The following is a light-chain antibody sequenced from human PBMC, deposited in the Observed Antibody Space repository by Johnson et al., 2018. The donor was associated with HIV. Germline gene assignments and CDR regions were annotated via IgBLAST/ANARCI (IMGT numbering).Light chain of an antibody. CDR3: GTWDNSLKAEV. CDR2: QNT. V-gene: IGLV1-51*02. J-gene: IGLJ1*01. Sequence: QSVLTQPPSVSAAPGQMVTISCSGSSSNIGRNYVSWYQQLPGTAPKLLIYQNTWRPSWIPDRFSGSTSGASATLAITGLQTGDEADYYCGTWDNSLKAEVFGTGTKVTVV. CDR1: SSNIGRNY.